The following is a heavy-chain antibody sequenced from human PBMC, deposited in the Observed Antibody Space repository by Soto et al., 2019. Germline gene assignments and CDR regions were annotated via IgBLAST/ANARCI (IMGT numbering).Heavy chain of an antibody. D-gene: IGHD2-8*01. Sequence: QVRLEQSGPAVKKPGASMKVSCKASGYTFSNYGITWVRQAPGQGLEWMGWVSAYNRNTNYAQKFEDRVTMTTATSTGTASMELRSLTSADTSVYFCARARQWAPLPYSGQGTPVTVSS. CDR1: GYTFSNYG. J-gene: IGHJ4*02. CDR2: VSAYNRNT. CDR3: ARARQWAPLPY. V-gene: IGHV1-18*04.